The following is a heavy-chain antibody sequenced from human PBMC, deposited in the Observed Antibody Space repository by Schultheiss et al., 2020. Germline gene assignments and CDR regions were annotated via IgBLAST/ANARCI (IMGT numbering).Heavy chain of an antibody. CDR3: ARVRTGSYYYYYYYMDV. D-gene: IGHD1-26*01. CDR2: IYYSGST. CDR1: GYSISSGYY. J-gene: IGHJ6*03. V-gene: IGHV4-61*01. Sequence: SETLSLTCAVSGYSISSGYYWGWIRQPPGKGLEWIGYIYYSGSTNYNPSLKSRVTISVDASKNQFSLKLSSVTAADTAVYYCARVRTGSYYYYYYYMDVWGKGTTVTVSS.